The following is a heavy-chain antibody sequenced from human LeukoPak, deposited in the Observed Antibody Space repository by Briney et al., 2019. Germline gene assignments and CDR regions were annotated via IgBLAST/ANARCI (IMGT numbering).Heavy chain of an antibody. V-gene: IGHV3-30*04. Sequence: PGGSLRLSCAAAGFIFSSYTMHWVRQAPGKGLEWVADTSYDVNNKYYADSVKGRFTISRDNSKNTLYLQMNSLRAEDTAVYYCASCRGSCYSGQYYFHYWGQGTLVTVSS. D-gene: IGHD2-15*01. CDR1: GFIFSSYT. CDR3: ASCRGSCYSGQYYFHY. CDR2: TSYDVNNK. J-gene: IGHJ4*02.